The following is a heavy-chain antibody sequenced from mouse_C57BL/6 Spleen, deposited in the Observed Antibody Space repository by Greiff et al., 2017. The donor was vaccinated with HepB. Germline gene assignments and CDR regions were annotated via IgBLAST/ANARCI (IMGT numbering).Heavy chain of an antibody. CDR1: GFTFTDYY. V-gene: IGHV7-3*01. D-gene: IGHD1-1*01. J-gene: IGHJ4*01. CDR3: ARWGTTLGAMDY. Sequence: EVQGVESGGGLVQPGGSLSLSCAASGFTFTDYYMSWVRQPPGKALEWLGFIRNKANGYTTEYSASVKGRFTISRDNSQSILYLQMNALRAEDSATYYCARWGTTLGAMDYWGQGTSVTVSS. CDR2: IRNKANGYTT.